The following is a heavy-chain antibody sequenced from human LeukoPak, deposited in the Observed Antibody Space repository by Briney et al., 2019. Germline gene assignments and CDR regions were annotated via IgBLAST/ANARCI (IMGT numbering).Heavy chain of an antibody. V-gene: IGHV4-39*07. CDR1: GGSISSSSYY. J-gene: IGHJ5*02. CDR3: ARARTVRGVTRSNWFDP. D-gene: IGHD3-10*01. Sequence: SETLSLTCTVSGGSISSSSYYWGWIRQPPGKGLEWIGEIYHSGSTNYNPSLKSRVTISVDKSKNQFSLKLSSVTAADTAVYYCARARTVRGVTRSNWFDPWGQGTLVTVSS. CDR2: IYHSGST.